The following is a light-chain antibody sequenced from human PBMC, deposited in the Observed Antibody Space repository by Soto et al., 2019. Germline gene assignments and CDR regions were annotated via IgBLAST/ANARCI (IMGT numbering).Light chain of an antibody. CDR2: EVS. CDR3: SSYTSTSTPWV. CDR1: SSDVGAYKF. J-gene: IGLJ3*02. V-gene: IGLV2-14*01. Sequence: QSALTQPASVSGSPGQSITIFCSGTSSDVGAYKFVSWYRHHPGKAPQVVIYEVSNRPSGVSNRFSGSKSGNTASLTISGLQPEDEGDYYCSSYTSTSTPWVFGGGTKLTVL.